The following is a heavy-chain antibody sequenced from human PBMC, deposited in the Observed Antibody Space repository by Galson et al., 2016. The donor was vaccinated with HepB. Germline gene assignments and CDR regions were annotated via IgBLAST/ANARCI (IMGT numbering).Heavy chain of an antibody. V-gene: IGHV3-11*06. CDR2: ISSSSSYT. D-gene: IGHD6-19*01. CDR3: ARGTVAGSLDY. J-gene: IGHJ4*02. Sequence: SLRLSCAASGFTFSDYSMSWIRQAPGQGLEWVSYISSSSSYTNSADSLKGRFTISRANAKNSLYLQVNSLRADDTAVYYCARGTVAGSLDYWGQGTLVIVSA. CDR1: GFTFSDYS.